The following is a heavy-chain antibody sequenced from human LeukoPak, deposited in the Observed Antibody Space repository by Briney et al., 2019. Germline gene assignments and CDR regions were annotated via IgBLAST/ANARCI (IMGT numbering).Heavy chain of an antibody. CDR3: ARHRIGWSGAGGAFDI. J-gene: IGHJ3*02. V-gene: IGHV4-34*01. D-gene: IGHD2-15*01. CDR2: INHSGST. Sequence: PSETLSLTCAVYGGSFSGYYWSWIRQPPGKGLEWIGEINHSGSTNYNPSLKSRVTISVDTSKNQFSLKLSSVTAADTAVYYCARHRIGWSGAGGAFDIWGQGTMVTVSS. CDR1: GGSFSGYY.